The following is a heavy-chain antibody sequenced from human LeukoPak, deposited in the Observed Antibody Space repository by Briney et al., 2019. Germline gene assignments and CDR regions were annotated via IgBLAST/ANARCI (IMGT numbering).Heavy chain of an antibody. CDR1: GHSFTSYW. CDR2: IYPAASDT. V-gene: IGHV5-51*01. CDR3: ASTNSGSRYDTFDI. J-gene: IGHJ3*02. Sequence: GESLKISCKGSGHSFTSYWIGWVRQMPGKGLEWMGVIYPAASDTRYSPSFEGQVTISAEKSISTAYLQWSSLKASDTAMYYCASTNSGSRYDTFDIWGQGTPVTVSS. D-gene: IGHD1-26*01.